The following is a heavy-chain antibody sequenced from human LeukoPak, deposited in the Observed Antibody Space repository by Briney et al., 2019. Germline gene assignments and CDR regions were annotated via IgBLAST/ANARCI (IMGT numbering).Heavy chain of an antibody. D-gene: IGHD3-10*01. V-gene: IGHV3-9*01. J-gene: IGHJ5*02. CDR2: ISWNSGSI. CDR3: AKSGRSGSYSNWFDP. Sequence: PGRSLRLSCAASGFTFDDYAMHWVRQAPGKGLEWVSGISWNSGSIGYADSVKGRFTISRDNAKNSLYMQMNSLRAEDTALYYCAKSGRSGSYSNWFDPWGQGTLVTVSS. CDR1: GFTFDDYA.